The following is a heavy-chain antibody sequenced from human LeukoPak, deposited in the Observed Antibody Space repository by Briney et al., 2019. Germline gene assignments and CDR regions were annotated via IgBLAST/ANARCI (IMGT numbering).Heavy chain of an antibody. CDR1: GGSISSSSYN. V-gene: IGHV4-39*01. CDR3: ASSYCSSITCPPYGEGFDY. Sequence: TSETLSLTCTVSGGSISSSSYNWGWIRQPPGKGLEWIGSIYYSGSTYYNPSLKSRVTISVDTSKNQFSLQLSSVTAADTAVYYCASSYCSSITCPPYGEGFDYWGQGALVTVSS. J-gene: IGHJ4*02. D-gene: IGHD2-2*01. CDR2: IYYSGST.